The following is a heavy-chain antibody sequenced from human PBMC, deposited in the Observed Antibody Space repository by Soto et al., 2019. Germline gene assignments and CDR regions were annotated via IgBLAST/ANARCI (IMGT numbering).Heavy chain of an antibody. V-gene: IGHV4-34*01. D-gene: IGHD3-9*01. Sequence: LETLSLTCAVYGGSFSGYYLSWIRQPPGKGLERIGEINHSGSTNYNPSLKSRVTISVDTSKNQFSLKLSSVTAADTAVYYCARGDILTGYSYWGQGTLVTVSS. CDR2: INHSGST. CDR3: ARGDILTGYSY. J-gene: IGHJ4*02. CDR1: GGSFSGYY.